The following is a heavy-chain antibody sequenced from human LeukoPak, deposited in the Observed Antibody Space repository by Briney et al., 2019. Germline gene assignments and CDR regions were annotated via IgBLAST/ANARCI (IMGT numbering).Heavy chain of an antibody. CDR3: AGGAARPYIVVVPAAEDY. D-gene: IGHD2-2*01. V-gene: IGHV1-46*03. CDR1: GYTFTSYY. Sequence: ASVKVSCKASGYTFTSYYMHWVRQAPGQGLEWRGIINPSGGSTSYAQKFQGRVTMTRDTSTSTVYMELSSLRSEDTAVYYCAGGAARPYIVVVPAAEDYWGQGTLVTVSS. J-gene: IGHJ4*02. CDR2: INPSGGST.